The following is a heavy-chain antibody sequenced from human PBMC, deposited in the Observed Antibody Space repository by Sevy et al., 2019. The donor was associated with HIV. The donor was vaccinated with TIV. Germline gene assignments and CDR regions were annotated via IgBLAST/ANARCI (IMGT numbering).Heavy chain of an antibody. CDR3: ASEYCSRGSCFFDY. V-gene: IGHV3-53*01. Sequence: EGSLRLSCVVSGFDIRSNYMSWVRQAPGKGLEWVSHIYAGGTAYYADSVKGRFTFSRDDSKNTVSLQMRSLRVEDSAVYYCASEYCSRGSCFFDYWGQGIQVTVSS. D-gene: IGHD2-15*01. J-gene: IGHJ4*02. CDR1: GFDIRSNY. CDR2: IYAGGTA.